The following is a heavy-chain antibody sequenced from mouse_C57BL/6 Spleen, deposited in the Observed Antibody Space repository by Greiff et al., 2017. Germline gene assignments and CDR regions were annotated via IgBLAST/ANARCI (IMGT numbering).Heavy chain of an antibody. J-gene: IGHJ2*01. CDR3: AHYGSYFDY. V-gene: IGHV1-81*01. CDR2: IYPRSGNT. CDR1: GYTFTSYG. D-gene: IGHD1-1*01. Sequence: VQLQQSGAELARPGASVKLSCKASGYTFTSYGISWVKQRTGQGLEWIGEIYPRSGNTYYNEKFKGKATLTADKSSSTAYMELRSLTSEDSAVYFCAHYGSYFDYWGQGTTLTVSS.